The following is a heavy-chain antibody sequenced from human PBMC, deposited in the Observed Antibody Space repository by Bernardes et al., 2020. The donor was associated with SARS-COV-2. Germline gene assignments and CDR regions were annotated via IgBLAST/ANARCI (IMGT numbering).Heavy chain of an antibody. J-gene: IGHJ2*01. CDR1: GASITNANYY. D-gene: IGHD3-3*01. CDR3: ARLSDYNFWTGTDGYFDL. Sequence: SEPLSLTCTVSGASITNANYYWVWLLQPPGKGLEWFGNIYYSGRTYYNPSLKGRLTMAVDTSKNRFSLRLSSVTAADTAVYYCARLSDYNFWTGTDGYFDLWGRGTLVTVSS. CDR2: IYYSGRT. V-gene: IGHV4-39*01.